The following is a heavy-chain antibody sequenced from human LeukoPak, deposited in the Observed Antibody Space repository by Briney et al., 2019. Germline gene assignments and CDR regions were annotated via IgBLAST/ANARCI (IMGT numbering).Heavy chain of an antibody. CDR1: GGSLSSYH. Sequence: KPSETLSLTCTVSGGSLSSYHWSWIRQPPGKGLEWIGYIYYSGSTNYNPSLKSRVTISVDTSKNQFSLKLSSVTAADTAVYYCARGHYNGNYPLHWFDPWGQGTLVTVSS. CDR2: IYYSGST. D-gene: IGHD1-26*01. J-gene: IGHJ5*02. V-gene: IGHV4-59*01. CDR3: ARGHYNGNYPLHWFDP.